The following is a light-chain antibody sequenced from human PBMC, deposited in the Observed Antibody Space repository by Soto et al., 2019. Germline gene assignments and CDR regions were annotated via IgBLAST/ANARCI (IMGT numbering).Light chain of an antibody. CDR2: DAS. CDR3: LQRSNWPRT. J-gene: IGKJ2*01. V-gene: IGKV3-11*01. Sequence: EIVLTQSPATLSLSPGERATLSCRASQSVSNNLAWYQQRPGQAPRLLIYDASSRATAIPDRFSGSGSGTDFTLTISSLEPEDFVVYYCLQRSNWPRTFGQGTKLEIK. CDR1: QSVSNN.